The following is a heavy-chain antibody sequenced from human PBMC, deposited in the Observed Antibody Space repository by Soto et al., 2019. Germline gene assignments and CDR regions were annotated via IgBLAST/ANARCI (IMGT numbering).Heavy chain of an antibody. CDR3: ARQDYGDYVHLY. D-gene: IGHD4-17*01. CDR1: GFTFSSYS. CDR2: ISSSGSTI. Sequence: GGSLRLSCAASGFTFSSYSMNWVRQAPGKGLEWVSYISSSGSTIYYADSVKGRFTISRDNAKNSLYLQINSLRDEDTAVYYCARQDYGDYVHLYWGQGTLVTVSS. J-gene: IGHJ4*02. V-gene: IGHV3-48*02.